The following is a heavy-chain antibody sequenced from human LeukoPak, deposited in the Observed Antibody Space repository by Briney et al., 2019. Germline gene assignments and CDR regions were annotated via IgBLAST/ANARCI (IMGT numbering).Heavy chain of an antibody. CDR2: MTSGGVST. CDR3: AKSGRGAFDWLLYYFDY. CDR1: GFTFSSYG. Sequence: GGSLRLSCAASGFTFSSYGMSWVRQAPGKGLEWVSSMTSGGVSTYYTDSVKGRFTISRDNSKNTLYLQMNSLRADDTALYYCAKSGRGAFDWLLYYFDYWGQGTLVTVSS. D-gene: IGHD3-9*01. J-gene: IGHJ4*02. V-gene: IGHV3-23*01.